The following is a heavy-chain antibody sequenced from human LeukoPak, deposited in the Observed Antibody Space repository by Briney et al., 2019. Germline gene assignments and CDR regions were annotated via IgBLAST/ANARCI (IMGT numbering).Heavy chain of an antibody. D-gene: IGHD3-22*01. J-gene: IGHJ4*02. CDR2: ISGSGGST. CDR1: GFTFRNYA. CDR3: AKDVDSSGQGTNDY. Sequence: TGGSLRLSCAASGFTFRNYALSWVRQAPGKGLEWGSVISGSGGSTYYADSVRGRFTISRDNSKNTVYLQMNSLRAGDTAVYYCAKDVDSSGQGTNDYWGQGTLVTVSS. V-gene: IGHV3-23*01.